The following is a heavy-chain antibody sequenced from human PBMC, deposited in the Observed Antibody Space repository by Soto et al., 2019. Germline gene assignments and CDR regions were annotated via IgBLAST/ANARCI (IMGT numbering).Heavy chain of an antibody. CDR2: IHSVDGNT. Sequence: QVPLVQSGPEVKKPGASVKVSCKASGHPFNNYKIHWVRQAPGQGLEWLGWIHSVDGNTKYSERLQGRVTITWDTSASTAYMDLTSLRSEDSAVYYCARDEDIWGQGTLVTVSS. V-gene: IGHV1-3*01. J-gene: IGHJ4*02. CDR3: ARDEDI. CDR1: GHPFNNYK.